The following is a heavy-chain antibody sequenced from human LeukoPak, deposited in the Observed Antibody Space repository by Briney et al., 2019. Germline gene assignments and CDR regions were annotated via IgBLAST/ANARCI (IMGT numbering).Heavy chain of an antibody. CDR3: ASRGGNY. D-gene: IGHD3-16*01. V-gene: IGHV4-39*07. J-gene: IGHJ4*02. Sequence: PSETLSLTCTVSGGSISSSSYYWGWIRQPPGKGLEWIGSIYYSGSTYYNPSLKSRVTISADTSKNQLSLKLSSVTAADTAVYYCASRGGNYWGQGTLVTVSS. CDR1: GGSISSSSYY. CDR2: IYYSGST.